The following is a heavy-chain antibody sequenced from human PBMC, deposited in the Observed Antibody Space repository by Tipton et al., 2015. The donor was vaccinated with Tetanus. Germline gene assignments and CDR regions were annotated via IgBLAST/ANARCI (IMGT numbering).Heavy chain of an antibody. Sequence: TLSLTCTVSGASFSSDAHYWSWIRQPPGKGLEWLGYISHSGTTNYNPSLMSRVTLSLDTARGQFSLKLTSVTAADAAVYFCARDRRDFAYDSRGFYSPLYYFDNWGQGLRVTVSS. D-gene: IGHD3-22*01. CDR1: GASFSSDAHY. CDR2: ISHSGTT. CDR3: ARDRRDFAYDSRGFYSPLYYFDN. J-gene: IGHJ4*02. V-gene: IGHV4-30-4*01.